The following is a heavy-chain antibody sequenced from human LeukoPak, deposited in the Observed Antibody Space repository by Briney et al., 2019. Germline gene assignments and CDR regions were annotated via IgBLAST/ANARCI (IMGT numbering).Heavy chain of an antibody. J-gene: IGHJ6*03. D-gene: IGHD3-10*01. Sequence: GGSLRLSCAASGFTFSSHDMHWVRHATGKGLEWVSAIGTAGDTYYPGSVKGRFTISRENAKNSLYLEMNSLRAGDTAVYYCARVGGWVGDYYYYYMDVWGKGTTVTVSS. CDR1: GFTFSSHD. CDR3: ARVGGWVGDYYYYYMDV. V-gene: IGHV3-13*01. CDR2: IGTAGDT.